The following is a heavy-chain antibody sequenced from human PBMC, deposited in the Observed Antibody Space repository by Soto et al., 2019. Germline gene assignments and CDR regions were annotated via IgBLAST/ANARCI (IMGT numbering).Heavy chain of an antibody. CDR2: IYYSGST. Sequence: SETLSLTCTVSGGSISSGGYYWSWIRQPPGKGLEWIGYIYYSGSTYYNPSLKSRVTISVDTSKNQFSLKLSSVTAADTAVYYCARVSSRMINAFDIWGQGTMVTVSS. J-gene: IGHJ3*02. CDR1: GGSISSGGYY. D-gene: IGHD3-16*01. CDR3: ARVSSRMINAFDI. V-gene: IGHV4-30-4*01.